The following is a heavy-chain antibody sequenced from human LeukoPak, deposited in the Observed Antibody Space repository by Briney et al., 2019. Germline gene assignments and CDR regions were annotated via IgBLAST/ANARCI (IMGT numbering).Heavy chain of an antibody. V-gene: IGHV4-31*03. CDR2: IHYSGST. CDR1: GGSNSSGGYY. CDR3: ARVPRPNYYYYYGMDV. Sequence: SQTLSLTCTVSGGSNSSGGYYWSWIRQHPGKGLEWIGYIHYSGSTYYNPSLKSRVTISVDTSKNQFSLKLRSVTAADTAVYYCARVPRPNYYYYYGMDVWGKGTTVTVSS. J-gene: IGHJ6*04.